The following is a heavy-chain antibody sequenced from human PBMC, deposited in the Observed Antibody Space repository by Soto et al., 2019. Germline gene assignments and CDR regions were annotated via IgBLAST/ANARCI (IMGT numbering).Heavy chain of an antibody. J-gene: IGHJ4*02. CDR1: GFTFSGSA. CDR3: TSEMTAQDY. CDR2: IRSKANSYAT. Sequence: GGSLRLSCAASGFTFSGSAMHWVRQASGKGLEWVGRIRSKANSYATAYAASVKGRFTISRDDSKNTAYLQMNSLKTEDTAVYYCTSEMTAQDYWGQGTLVTVSS. V-gene: IGHV3-73*01.